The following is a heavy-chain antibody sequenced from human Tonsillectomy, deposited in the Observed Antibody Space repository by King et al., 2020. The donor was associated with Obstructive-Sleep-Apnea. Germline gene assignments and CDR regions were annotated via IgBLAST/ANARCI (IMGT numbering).Heavy chain of an antibody. CDR1: GGSISSYF. J-gene: IGHJ4*02. Sequence: VQLQESGPGLVKPSETLSLTCNVSGGSISSYFWSWIRQPPGKGLEWIGDISYSGTTKYNPILKSRVTISVDTSKNQFSLQLSSVTAADTAVYSCATHELELRPFDYWGQGALVTVSS. D-gene: IGHD1-7*01. CDR2: ISYSGTT. V-gene: IGHV4-59*08. CDR3: ATHELELRPFDY.